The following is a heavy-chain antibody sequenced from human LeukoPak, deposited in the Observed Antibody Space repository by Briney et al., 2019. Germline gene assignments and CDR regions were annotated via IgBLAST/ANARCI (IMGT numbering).Heavy chain of an antibody. CDR1: GYTFTSYD. D-gene: IGHD3-3*01. CDR3: ARLTMGNRNWFDP. J-gene: IGHJ5*02. Sequence: GASVKVSCKASGYTFTSYDIIWVRQATGQGLGWMGWMNPSSGNTGYAQKFPGRVTMTRNTSIDTAYMELSSLRSEDTAVYYCARLTMGNRNWFDPWGQGTPVTVSS. V-gene: IGHV1-8*01. CDR2: MNPSSGNT.